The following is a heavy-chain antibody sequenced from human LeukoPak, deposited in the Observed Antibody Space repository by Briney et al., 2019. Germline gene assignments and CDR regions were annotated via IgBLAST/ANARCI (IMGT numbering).Heavy chain of an antibody. D-gene: IGHD5-18*01. CDR1: GFTFSSYS. V-gene: IGHV3-21*01. Sequence: PAGSLRFSCAASGFTFSSYSKNWVRQAPGKGLEWVSSSSSSSSYIYYADSVKGRFTISGDNAKNSLYLQMNSLRAEDTAVYYCARDPRRGYSYGYIDYWGQGTLVTVSS. J-gene: IGHJ4*02. CDR2: SSSSSSYI. CDR3: ARDPRRGYSYGYIDY.